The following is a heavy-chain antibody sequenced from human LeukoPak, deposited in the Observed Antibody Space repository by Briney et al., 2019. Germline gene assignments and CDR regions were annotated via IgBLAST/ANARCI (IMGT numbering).Heavy chain of an antibody. CDR1: GYTFTGYY. D-gene: IGHD2-2*02. CDR2: INPNSGGT. Sequence: AASVKVSCEASGYTFTGYYMHWVRQAPGQGLEWMGWINPNSGGTNYAQKFQGRVTMTRDTSISTAYMELSRLRSDDTAVYYCVRVPDIVVVPAAIEGGSYFDYWGQGTLVTVSS. CDR3: VRVPDIVVVPAAIEGGSYFDY. V-gene: IGHV1-2*02. J-gene: IGHJ4*02.